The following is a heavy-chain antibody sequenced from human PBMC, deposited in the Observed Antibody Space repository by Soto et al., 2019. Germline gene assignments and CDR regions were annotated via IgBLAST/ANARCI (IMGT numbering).Heavy chain of an antibody. V-gene: IGHV4-34*01. D-gene: IGHD5-12*01. CDR2: INHSGST. CDR3: ARGLHTIIRGPYYYYYYYMDV. CDR1: GGSFSGYY. J-gene: IGHJ6*03. Sequence: QVQIQQWGAGLLKPSETLSLTCAVYGGSFSGYYWSWIRQPPGKGLEWIGEINHSGSTNYNPSLNSRVTISVDTSKNQFSLKLSSVTAADTAVYYCARGLHTIIRGPYYYYYYYMDVWGKGTTVTVSS.